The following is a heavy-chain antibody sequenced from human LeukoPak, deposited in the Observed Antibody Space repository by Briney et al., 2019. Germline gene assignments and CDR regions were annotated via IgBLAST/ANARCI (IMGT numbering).Heavy chain of an antibody. D-gene: IGHD1-26*01. CDR3: ARDASGSQGY. Sequence: PGGSLRLSCAASGFTFSSYSMNWVRQAPGKGLEWVSYISSSSSYIYYADSVKGRFTISRDNAKNSLYLQMNSLRAEDTAVYYCARDASGSQGYWGQGTLVTVSS. V-gene: IGHV3-21*05. CDR2: ISSSSSYI. J-gene: IGHJ4*02. CDR1: GFTFSSYS.